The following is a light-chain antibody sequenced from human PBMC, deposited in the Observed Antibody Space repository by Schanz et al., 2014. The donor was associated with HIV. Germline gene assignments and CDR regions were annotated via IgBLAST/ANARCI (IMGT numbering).Light chain of an antibody. Sequence: QSALTQPPSASGSPGQSVNISCTGTSSDVGGYYYVSWYQQHPGKAPKLMIYDFSDRPSGISSRFSGSKSGNTASLTISALQAEDEADYYCTSYTTTNTWLFGGGTKLTVL. J-gene: IGLJ3*02. V-gene: IGLV2-14*03. CDR2: DFS. CDR1: SSDVGGYYY. CDR3: TSYTTTNTWL.